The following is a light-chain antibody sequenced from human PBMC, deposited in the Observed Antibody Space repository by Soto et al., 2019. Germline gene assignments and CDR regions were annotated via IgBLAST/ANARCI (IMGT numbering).Light chain of an antibody. V-gene: IGKV3-20*01. CDR1: QSVSSSY. Sequence: IVLTQSPGTLSLYTGERATLSCRASQSVSSSYLAWDQQKSGHTPRLLMYGASSRATGVPDRFSRSGSRTEFTLTISRLEPEDFTGYDCQQYGSSPPFTFGQGTTLESK. CDR3: QQYGSSPPFT. CDR2: GAS. J-gene: IGKJ2*01.